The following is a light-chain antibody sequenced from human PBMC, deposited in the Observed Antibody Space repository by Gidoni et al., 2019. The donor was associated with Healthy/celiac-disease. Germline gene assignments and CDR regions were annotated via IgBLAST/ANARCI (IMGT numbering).Light chain of an antibody. V-gene: IGKV1-27*01. CDR3: QKYNSAPRT. CDR2: AAS. Sequence: SSLSASVGDRVTITCRASQGISNYLAWYQQKPGKVPKLLIYAASTLQSGVPSRFSGSGSGTDFTLTISSLQPEDVATYYCQKYNSAPRTFXQXTKVEIK. J-gene: IGKJ1*01. CDR1: QGISNY.